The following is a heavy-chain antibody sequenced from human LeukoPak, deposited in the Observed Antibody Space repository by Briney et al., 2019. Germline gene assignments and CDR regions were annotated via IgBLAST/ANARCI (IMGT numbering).Heavy chain of an antibody. J-gene: IGHJ4*02. Sequence: PSETLSLTCAVYGGSFSGYYWSWIRQPPGKGLEWIGEINHSGNTNYNPSLKSRVTISVDTSKNQFSLQLSSVTAADTAVYYCARGLGYCSSTSCSFDYWDQGTLVTVSS. V-gene: IGHV4-34*01. CDR1: GGSFSGYY. CDR2: INHSGNT. D-gene: IGHD2-2*01. CDR3: ARGLGYCSSTSCSFDY.